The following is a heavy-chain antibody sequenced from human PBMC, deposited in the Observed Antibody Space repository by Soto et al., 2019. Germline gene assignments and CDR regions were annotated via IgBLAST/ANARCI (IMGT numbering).Heavy chain of an antibody. CDR1: GFTFSSYA. J-gene: IGHJ6*02. CDR2: ISGSGGST. V-gene: IGHV3-23*01. CDR3: AKDRNSSSSGRGDYYGMDV. D-gene: IGHD6-6*01. Sequence: GGSLRLSCAASGFTFSSYAMSWVRQAPGKGLEWVSAISGSGGSTYYADSVKGRFTISRDNSKNTLYLQMNSLRAEDTAVYYCAKDRNSSSSGRGDYYGMDVWGQGTTVTVSS.